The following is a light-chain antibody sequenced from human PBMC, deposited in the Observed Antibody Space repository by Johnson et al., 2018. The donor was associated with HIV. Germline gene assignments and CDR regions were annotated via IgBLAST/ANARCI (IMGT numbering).Light chain of an antibody. V-gene: IGLV1-51*02. CDR2: ENN. CDR3: GTWDSSLSAYV. J-gene: IGLJ1*01. CDR1: SSNIENNY. Sequence: QSVLTQPPSVSATPGQKVTISCSGSSSNIENNYVSWYQQLPETAPKLLIYENNKRPSGIPDRFSGSKSGTSATLGVTGLQTGDEAEYFCGTWDSSLSAYVFGTGTKVTVL.